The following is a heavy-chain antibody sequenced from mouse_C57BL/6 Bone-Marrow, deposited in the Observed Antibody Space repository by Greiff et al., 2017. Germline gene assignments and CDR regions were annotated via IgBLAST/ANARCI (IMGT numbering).Heavy chain of an antibody. CDR2: IYPGNSDT. D-gene: IGHD4-1*01. J-gene: IGHJ3*01. V-gene: IGHV1-5*01. Sequence: EVQLQQSGTVLVRPGASVKMSCTTSGYTFTSYWMHWVKQRPGQGLEWIGAIYPGNSDTSYNQQFKGKATITAVTSASTAYMELSCLTNKDDAAYSCTREGLTGSFAYWGQGTLVTVSA. CDR1: GYTFTSYW. CDR3: TREGLTGSFAY.